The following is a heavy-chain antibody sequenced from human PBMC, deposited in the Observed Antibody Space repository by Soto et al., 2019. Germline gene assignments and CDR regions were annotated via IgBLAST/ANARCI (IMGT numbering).Heavy chain of an antibody. J-gene: IGHJ4*02. V-gene: IGHV1-69*13. Sequence: SVKVSCKASGGTFSSYAISWVRQAPGQGLEWMGGIIPIFGTANYAQKFQGGVTITADESTSTAYMELSRLRSEDTAVYYCARDAWVNYYDSSGYYLFDYWGQGTLVTVSS. CDR1: GGTFSSYA. CDR2: IIPIFGTA. D-gene: IGHD3-22*01. CDR3: ARDAWVNYYDSSGYYLFDY.